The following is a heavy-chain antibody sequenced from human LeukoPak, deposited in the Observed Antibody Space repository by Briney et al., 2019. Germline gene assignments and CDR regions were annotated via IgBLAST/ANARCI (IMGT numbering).Heavy chain of an antibody. D-gene: IGHD2-15*01. CDR1: IDSISRYH. CDR2: VYYSGSTST. CDR3: ATYTRHCTGGTCYSIDF. J-gene: IGHJ4*02. Sequence: SETLSLTCTVSIDSISRYHWTWIRQPPGRGLEWIGYVYYSGSTSTNYNPSLKSRVTISLDTSNNQFSLKLTSVTAADTAIYYCATYTRHCTGGTCYSIDFWGQGTLVTVSS. V-gene: IGHV4-59*08.